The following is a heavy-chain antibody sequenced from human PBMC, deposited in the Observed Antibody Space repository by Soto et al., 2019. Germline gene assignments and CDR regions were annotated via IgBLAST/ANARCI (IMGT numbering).Heavy chain of an antibody. CDR2: INKDGSYK. CDR3: ARGGLEPFDY. CDR1: GFTFSSDW. V-gene: IGHV3-74*01. D-gene: IGHD1-1*01. J-gene: IGHJ4*02. Sequence: PVGSLRLSSATSGFTFSSDWMHWVRQAPGKGLVWVSRINKDGSYKNYADFVEGRFTISRDDAKSELYLQMDRLRAEDTAVYYCARGGLEPFDYLGQGALVTVSS.